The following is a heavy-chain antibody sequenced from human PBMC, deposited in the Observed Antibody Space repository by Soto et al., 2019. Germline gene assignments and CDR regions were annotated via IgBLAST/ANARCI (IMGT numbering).Heavy chain of an antibody. J-gene: IGHJ3*02. Sequence: ASVKVSCKASGGTFSSYAISWVRQAPGQGLEWMGGIIPNSGGTNYAQKFQGRVTTTRDTSISTAYMELSRLRSDDTAVYYCARALVNVVGAFDIWGQGTMVTVSS. CDR2: IIPNSGGT. CDR1: GGTFSSYA. CDR3: ARALVNVVGAFDI. D-gene: IGHD2-21*01. V-gene: IGHV1-2*02.